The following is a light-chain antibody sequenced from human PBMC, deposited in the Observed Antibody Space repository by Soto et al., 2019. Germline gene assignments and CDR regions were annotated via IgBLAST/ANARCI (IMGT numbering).Light chain of an antibody. CDR3: QQYNDWPLDLT. CDR2: AAS. V-gene: IGKV3-15*01. J-gene: IGKJ4*01. CDR1: QSVSTN. Sequence: EIVMTQSPATLSVSPGDRATLSCRASQSVSTNLVWYQHKPGQAPRLLIYAASTRATGIPARFSGSGSGTEFTLTISSLQYEDFAVYYCQQYNDWPLDLTFGGGTKVEIK.